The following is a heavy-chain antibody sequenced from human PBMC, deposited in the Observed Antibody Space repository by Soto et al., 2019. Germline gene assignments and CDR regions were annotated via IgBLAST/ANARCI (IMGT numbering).Heavy chain of an antibody. Sequence: GGSLRLSCAASGFTFSSYSMNWVRQAPGKGLEWVSYISSSSSTIYYADSVKGRFTISRDNAKNSLYLQMNSLRAEDTAVYYCARDRDYGDMDYWGQGTLVTVYS. V-gene: IGHV3-48*01. CDR2: ISSSSSTI. CDR3: ARDRDYGDMDY. D-gene: IGHD4-17*01. CDR1: GFTFSSYS. J-gene: IGHJ4*02.